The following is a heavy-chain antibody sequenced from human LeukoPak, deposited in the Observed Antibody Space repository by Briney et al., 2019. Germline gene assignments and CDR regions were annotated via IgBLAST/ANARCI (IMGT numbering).Heavy chain of an antibody. J-gene: IGHJ4*02. CDR2: ISYDGSNK. D-gene: IGHD5-24*01. CDR3: ARDGVTGYNSLDY. Sequence: GRSLRLSCAASGFTFSSYAMHRVRQAPGKGLEWVAVISYDGSNKYYADSVKGRFTISRDNSKNTLYLQMNSLRAEDTAVYYCARDGVTGYNSLDYWAREPWSPSPQ. V-gene: IGHV3-30-3*01. CDR1: GFTFSSYA.